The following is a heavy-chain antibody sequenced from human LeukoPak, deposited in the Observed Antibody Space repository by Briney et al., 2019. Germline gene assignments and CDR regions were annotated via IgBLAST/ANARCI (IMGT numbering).Heavy chain of an antibody. Sequence: PSETLSLTCTVSGGSFSSNTYCWDWIRQPPGKGLECIGSIYYGGSTYYNPSLKSRVIISVDTSKNQFSLKLSSVTAADTAVYYCARAYYYASSAFDIWGQGTMVTVSS. CDR1: GGSFSSNTYC. V-gene: IGHV4-39*01. CDR3: ARAYYYASSAFDI. CDR2: IYYGGST. D-gene: IGHD3-22*01. J-gene: IGHJ3*02.